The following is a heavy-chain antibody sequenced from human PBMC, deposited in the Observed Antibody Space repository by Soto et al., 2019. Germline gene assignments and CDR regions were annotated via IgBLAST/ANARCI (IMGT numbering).Heavy chain of an antibody. Sequence: QVQLVESGGGVVQPGRSLRLSWSASGFTFSNYGRHWVRQAPGYGLEWVAVISRDGSVRYYADSVKGRFTISRDNSKNTLYLQVNNLRAEDTAGYYCAKEYCGGHCSSDYFDYWGQGTLVTVSS. CDR2: ISRDGSVR. CDR3: AKEYCGGHCSSDYFDY. CDR1: GFTFSNYG. V-gene: IGHV3-30*18. D-gene: IGHD2-21*01. J-gene: IGHJ4*02.